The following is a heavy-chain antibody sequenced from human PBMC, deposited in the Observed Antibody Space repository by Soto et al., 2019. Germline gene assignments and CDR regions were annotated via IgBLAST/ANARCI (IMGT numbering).Heavy chain of an antibody. CDR1: GGSISSSSYY. J-gene: IGHJ4*02. Sequence: SETLSLTCTVSGGSISSSSYYWGWIRQPPGKGLEWIGSIYYSGSTYYNPSLKSRVTISVDTSKNQFSLKLSSVTAADTAVYYCARLKVVATILGDFDYWGQGTLVTVSS. V-gene: IGHV4-39*01. CDR2: IYYSGST. D-gene: IGHD5-12*01. CDR3: ARLKVVATILGDFDY.